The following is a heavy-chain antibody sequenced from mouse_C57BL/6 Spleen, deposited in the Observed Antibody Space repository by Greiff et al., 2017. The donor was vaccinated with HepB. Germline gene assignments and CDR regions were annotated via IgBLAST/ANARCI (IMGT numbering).Heavy chain of an antibody. CDR3: ARRDGNCYLDY. CDR2: IHPNSGST. CDR1: GYTFTSYW. V-gene: IGHV1-64*01. D-gene: IGHD2-1*01. Sequence: VQLQQSGAELVKPGASVKLSCKASGYTFTSYWMHWVKQRPGQGLEWIGMIHPNSGSTNYNEKFKSKATLTVDTSSSTAYMQLSSLTSEDSAVYYCARRDGNCYLDYWGQGTTLTVSS. J-gene: IGHJ2*01.